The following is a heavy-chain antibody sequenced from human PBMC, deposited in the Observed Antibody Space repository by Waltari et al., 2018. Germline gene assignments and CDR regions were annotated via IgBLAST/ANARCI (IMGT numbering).Heavy chain of an antibody. Sequence: EMQVLESGGGLVQPGGSLRLSCAASGFTFSRFAMNWVRQAPGKGLEWVSIINDRGDITNTADSLKGRFTVSRDNSRDTLYLHMNNLTAEDTAVYYCATRNYLDSWGRGALVTVSS. CDR1: GFTFSRFA. CDR2: INDRGDIT. J-gene: IGHJ4*02. CDR3: ATRNYLDS. V-gene: IGHV3-23*01.